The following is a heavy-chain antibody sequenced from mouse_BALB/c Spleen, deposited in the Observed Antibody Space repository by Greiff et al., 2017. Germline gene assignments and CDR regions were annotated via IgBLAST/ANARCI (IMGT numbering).Heavy chain of an antibody. CDR3: ARKDGYYAMDY. J-gene: IGHJ4*01. V-gene: IGHV1-63*02. D-gene: IGHD2-3*01. CDR2: IYPGGGYT. Sequence: QVQLQQSGAELVRPGTSVKISCKASVYTFTNYWLGWVKQRPGHGLEWIGDIYPGGGYTNYNEKFKGKATLTADTSSSTAYMQLSSLTSEDSAVYFCARKDGYYAMDYWGQGTSVTVSS. CDR1: VYTFTNYW.